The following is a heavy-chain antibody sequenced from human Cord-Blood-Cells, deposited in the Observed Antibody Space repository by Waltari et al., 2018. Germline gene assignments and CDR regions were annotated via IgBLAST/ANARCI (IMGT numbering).Heavy chain of an antibody. CDR3: ARDKWRFGELLFDY. CDR1: GFTFSSYA. Sequence: QVQLVESGGGVVQPGRSLRLSCAASGFTFSSYAMHWVSQAPGKGLEWVAVISYDGSNKYYSDSVKGRFTSSRDNSKNTLYLQMNSLRAEDTAVYYCARDKWRFGELLFDYWGQGTLVTVSS. CDR2: ISYDGSNK. J-gene: IGHJ4*02. V-gene: IGHV3-30-3*01. D-gene: IGHD3-10*01.